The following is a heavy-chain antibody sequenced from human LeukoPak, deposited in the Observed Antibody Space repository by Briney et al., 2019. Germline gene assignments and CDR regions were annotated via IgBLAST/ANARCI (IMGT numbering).Heavy chain of an antibody. D-gene: IGHD6-13*01. J-gene: IGHJ5*02. CDR2: IIPIFGTA. CDR3: ARGRRKQQLVGPYWFDP. V-gene: IGHV1-69*13. Sequence: ASVKVSCKASGGTFSSYAISWVRQAPGQGLEWMGGIIPIFGTANYAQKFQGRVTITADESTSTAYMELSSLRSEDTAVYYCARGRRKQQLVGPYWFDPWGQGTLVTVSS. CDR1: GGTFSSYA.